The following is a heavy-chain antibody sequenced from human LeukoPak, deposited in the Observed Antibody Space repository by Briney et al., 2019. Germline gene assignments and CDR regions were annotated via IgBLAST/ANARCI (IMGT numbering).Heavy chain of an antibody. CDR3: ARHEAVTGTPRAWFDP. CDR1: GGSISSGGYY. CDR2: IYSGGST. V-gene: IGHV4-61*09. J-gene: IGHJ5*02. D-gene: IGHD6-19*01. Sequence: SQTLSLTCTVSGGSISSGGYYWSWIRQPPGKGLEWIGYIYSGGSTNYNPSLKSRVTISLDTSKNQFSLKLTSVTAADTAVYYCARHEAVTGTPRAWFDPWGQGTLVTVSS.